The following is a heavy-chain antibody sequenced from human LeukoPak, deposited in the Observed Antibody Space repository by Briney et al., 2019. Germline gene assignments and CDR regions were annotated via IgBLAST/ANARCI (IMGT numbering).Heavy chain of an antibody. CDR2: IYHSGST. J-gene: IGHJ5*02. D-gene: IGHD3-9*01. CDR1: GGSISSSNW. CDR3: ARDRGYDILTGYVSMGWFDP. Sequence: PSGTLSLTCAVSGGSISSSNWWSWVRQPPGKGLEWIGEIYHSGSTNYNPSLKSRVTISVDKSKNQFSLKLSSVTAADTAVYYCARDRGYDILTGYVSMGWFDPWGQGTLVTVSS. V-gene: IGHV4-4*02.